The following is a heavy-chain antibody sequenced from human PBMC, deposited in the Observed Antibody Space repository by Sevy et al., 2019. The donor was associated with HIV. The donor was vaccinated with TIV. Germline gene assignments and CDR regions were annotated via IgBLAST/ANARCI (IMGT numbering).Heavy chain of an antibody. D-gene: IGHD5-12*01. CDR3: ARPTSGYDSFDY. CDR2: IIPIFGTA. Sequence: ASVKVSCKASGGTFSSYAISWVRQAPGQGLEWMGGIIPIFGTANYAQKFQGRVTITADESTGTAYMELSSLRSEDTAVYYCARPTSGYDSFDYWGQGTLVTVSS. CDR1: GGTFSSYA. V-gene: IGHV1-69*13. J-gene: IGHJ4*02.